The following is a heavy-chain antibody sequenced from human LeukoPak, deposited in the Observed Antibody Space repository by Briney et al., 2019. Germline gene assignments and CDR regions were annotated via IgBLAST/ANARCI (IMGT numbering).Heavy chain of an antibody. D-gene: IGHD3-22*01. V-gene: IGHV4-39*02. CDR2: IYYSGST. Sequence: SETLSLTCTVSGGSISSSSYYWGWIRQPPGKGLEWIGSIYYSGSTYYNPSLKSRITISEDTSKNQFSLRLSSVTAADTALYYCARDQGYYDRSGYYPWYFDYWGQGTLVTVSS. CDR3: ARDQGYYDRSGYYPWYFDY. CDR1: GGSISSSSYY. J-gene: IGHJ4*02.